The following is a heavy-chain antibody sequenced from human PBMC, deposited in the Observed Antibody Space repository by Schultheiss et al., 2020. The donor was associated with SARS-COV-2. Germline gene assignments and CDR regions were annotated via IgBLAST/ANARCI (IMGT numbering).Heavy chain of an antibody. J-gene: IGHJ6*02. CDR1: GFTFSSYA. V-gene: IGHV3-33*08. Sequence: GGSLRLSCAASGFTFSSYAINWVRQAPGKGLEWVATIWNDGSNKLYADSVKGRFTVSRDNAKNSLYLQMNSLRAEDTAVYYCARVVRGVIPAGMDVWGQGTTVTVSS. CDR2: IWNDGSNK. D-gene: IGHD3-10*01. CDR3: ARVVRGVIPAGMDV.